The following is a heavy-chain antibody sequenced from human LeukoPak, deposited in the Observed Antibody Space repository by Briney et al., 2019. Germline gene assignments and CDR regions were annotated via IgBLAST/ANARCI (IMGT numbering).Heavy chain of an antibody. D-gene: IGHD2-2*01. V-gene: IGHV4-59*01. CDR3: ARTYCSSTSCYLFHLDY. Sequence: PSETLSLTCTVSGGSISGYYWSWIRQPPGKGLEWIGYIYYSGRTNYSPSLESRVTISVDTSRSQFSLQLSSVTAADTAVYYCARTYCSSTSCYLFHLDYWGQGILVTVSS. CDR1: GGSISGYY. CDR2: IYYSGRT. J-gene: IGHJ4*02.